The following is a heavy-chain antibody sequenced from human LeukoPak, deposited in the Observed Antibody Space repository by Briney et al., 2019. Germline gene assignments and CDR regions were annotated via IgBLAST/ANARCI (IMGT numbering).Heavy chain of an antibody. V-gene: IGHV3-33*01. D-gene: IGHD3-10*01. Sequence: GRSLRLSCAASGFTFSCYDMNWVRQAPGKGLEWVSFIWCGGSNKYYADSVKGRITISRDNSKNTVYLQMNSLRAEDTAVYYCARVLFSSGRWTAGWGQGTLVTV. CDR1: GFTFSCYD. J-gene: IGHJ4*02. CDR2: IWCGGSNK. CDR3: ARVLFSSGRWTAG.